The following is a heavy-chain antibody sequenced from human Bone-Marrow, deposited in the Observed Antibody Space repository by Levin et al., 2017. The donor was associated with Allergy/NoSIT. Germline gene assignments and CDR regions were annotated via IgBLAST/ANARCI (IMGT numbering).Heavy chain of an antibody. CDR3: AKTPLPYSSSWYIFNWFDP. J-gene: IGHJ5*02. Sequence: GASVKVSCKASGGNFSSYAISWVRQAPGQGLEWMGGIIPIFGTANYAQKFQGRVTITADKSTSTAYMELSSLRSEDTAVYYCAKTPLPYSSSWYIFNWFDPWGQGTLVTVSS. D-gene: IGHD6-13*01. CDR1: GGNFSSYA. V-gene: IGHV1-69*06. CDR2: IIPIFGTA.